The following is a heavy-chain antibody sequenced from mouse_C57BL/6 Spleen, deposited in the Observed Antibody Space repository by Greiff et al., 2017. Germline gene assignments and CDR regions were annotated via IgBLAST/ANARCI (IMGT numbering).Heavy chain of an antibody. CDR1: GYAFSSSW. V-gene: IGHV1-82*01. D-gene: IGHD1-1*01. CDR3: ARTILITTVVATDY. CDR2: IYPGDGDT. Sequence: QVQLQQSGPELVKPGASVKISCKASGYAFSSSWMNWVKQRPGRGLEWIGRIYPGDGDTNYNGKFKGKATLTADKSSSTAYRQLSSLTSEDSAVYFCARTILITTVVATDYWGQGTTLTVSS. J-gene: IGHJ2*01.